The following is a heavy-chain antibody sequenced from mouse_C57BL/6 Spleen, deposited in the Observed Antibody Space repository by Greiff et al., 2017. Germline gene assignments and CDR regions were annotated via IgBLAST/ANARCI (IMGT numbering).Heavy chain of an antibody. D-gene: IGHD2-4*01. CDR1: GFTFSDYG. CDR2: ISSGSSTI. Sequence: EVMLVESGGGLVKPGGSLKLSCAASGFTFSDYGMHWVRQAPEKGLEWVAYISSGSSTIYYADTVKGRFTISRDNAKNTLFLQMTSLRSEDTAMYYCARRVDDYDFYYAMDYWGQGTSVTVSS. J-gene: IGHJ4*01. CDR3: ARRVDDYDFYYAMDY. V-gene: IGHV5-17*01.